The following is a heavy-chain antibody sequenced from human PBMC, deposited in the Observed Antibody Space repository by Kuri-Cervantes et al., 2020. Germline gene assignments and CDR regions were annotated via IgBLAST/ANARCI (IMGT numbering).Heavy chain of an antibody. CDR3: ARVAGITIFGVVTRDWFDP. CDR1: GFTFSSYS. V-gene: IGHV3-21*01. J-gene: IGHJ5*02. Sequence: LSLTCAASGFTFSSYSMNWVRQAPGKGLEWVSSISSSSSYIYYADSVKGRFTIYRDNAKNSLYLQMNSLRAEDTAVYYCARVAGITIFGVVTRDWFDPWGQGTLVTVSS. D-gene: IGHD3-3*01. CDR2: ISSSSSYI.